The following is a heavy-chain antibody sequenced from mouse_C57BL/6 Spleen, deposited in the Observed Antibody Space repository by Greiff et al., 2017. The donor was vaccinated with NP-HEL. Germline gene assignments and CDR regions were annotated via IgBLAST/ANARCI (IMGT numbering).Heavy chain of an antibody. D-gene: IGHD2-5*01. CDR2: ISSGSSTI. CDR1: GFTFSDYG. J-gene: IGHJ4*01. CDR3: ARRGLYSNYRRDYAMDY. V-gene: IGHV5-17*01. Sequence: EVQRVESGGGLVKPGGSLKLSCAASGFTFSDYGMHWVRQAPEKGLEWVAYISSGSSTIYYADTVKGRFTFSRDNAKNTLFLKLTSLRSEDTAVYYCARRGLYSNYRRDYAMDYWGQGTSVTVSS.